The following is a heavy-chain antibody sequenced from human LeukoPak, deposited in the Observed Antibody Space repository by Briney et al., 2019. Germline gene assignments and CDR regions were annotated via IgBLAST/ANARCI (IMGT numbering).Heavy chain of an antibody. CDR3: AKDSGVTAYYYYYYGMDV. CDR2: ISGSGGST. Sequence: GGSLRLSCAASGFTFSSYAMSWVRQAPGKGLEWVSAISGSGGSTYYADSVKGRFTISRDNSKNTLYLQMNSLRDEDTAVYYCAKDSGVTAYYYYYYGMDVWGQGTTVTVSS. D-gene: IGHD5-18*01. V-gene: IGHV3-23*01. J-gene: IGHJ6*02. CDR1: GFTFSSYA.